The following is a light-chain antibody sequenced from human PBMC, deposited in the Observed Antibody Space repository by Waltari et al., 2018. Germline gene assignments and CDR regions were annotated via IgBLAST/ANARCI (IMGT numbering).Light chain of an antibody. V-gene: IGLV4-69*01. CDR3: ETGGFGIWR. Sequence: QLILTQSPSASASLGASVTLTCTLSSGHSNYAIAWLQRQPEKGPRYLMKVNSDGSYIKGDGIPDRFSGSSSGADRYLTISSLQSEDEADYYCETGGFGIWRFGGGTKLTVL. CDR2: VNSDGSY. CDR1: SGHSNYA. J-gene: IGLJ2*01.